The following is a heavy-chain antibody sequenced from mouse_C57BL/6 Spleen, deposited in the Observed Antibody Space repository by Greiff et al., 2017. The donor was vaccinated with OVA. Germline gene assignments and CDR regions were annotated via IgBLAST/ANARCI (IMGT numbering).Heavy chain of an antibody. CDR3: AEHDEENSGDSYFPRWYFDV. D-gene: IGHD2-12*01. CDR1: GYTFTEYT. J-gene: IGHJ1*03. Sequence: QVQLQQSGAELVKPGASVKLSCKASGYTFTEYTIHWVKQRSGQGLEWIGWFYPGSGSIKYNEKFKDKATLTADKSSSPVYMELSRLTSEDSAVYFCAEHDEENSGDSYFPRWYFDVWGTGTTVTVSS. V-gene: IGHV1-62-2*01. CDR2: FYPGSGSI.